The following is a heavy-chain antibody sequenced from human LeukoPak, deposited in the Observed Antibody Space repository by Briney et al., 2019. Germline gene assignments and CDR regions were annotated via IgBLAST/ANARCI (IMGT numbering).Heavy chain of an antibody. CDR1: GFTVSNHY. Sequence: GGSLILSCAASGFTVSNHYMNWVRQAPGKGLEWVSVIYRGGSTNYADSVKGRFTVSRDNSKNTLNLQMNSLRAEDTAVYYCARGGVRQQLVENYFDYWGQGTLVTVSS. CDR2: IYRGGST. V-gene: IGHV3-53*01. D-gene: IGHD6-13*01. CDR3: ARGGVRQQLVENYFDY. J-gene: IGHJ4*02.